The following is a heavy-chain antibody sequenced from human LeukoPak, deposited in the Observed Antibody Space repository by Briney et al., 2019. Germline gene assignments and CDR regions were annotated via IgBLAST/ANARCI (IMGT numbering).Heavy chain of an antibody. CDR3: AKTGYCSSTSCYEY. J-gene: IGHJ4*02. Sequence: SVKVSCKASGGTFSSYAISWVRQAPGQGLEWMGGIIPIFGTANYAQKLQGRVTMTTDTSTSTAYMELRSLRSDDTAVYYCAKTGYCSSTSCYEYWGQGTLVTVSS. V-gene: IGHV1-69*05. D-gene: IGHD2-2*01. CDR2: IIPIFGTA. CDR1: GGTFSSYA.